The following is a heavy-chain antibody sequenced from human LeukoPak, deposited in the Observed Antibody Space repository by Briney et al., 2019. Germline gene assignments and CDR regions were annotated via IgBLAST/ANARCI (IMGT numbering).Heavy chain of an antibody. CDR1: GGSISSGGYY. J-gene: IGHJ4*02. V-gene: IGHV4-31*03. Sequence: SSETLSLTCTVSGGSISSGGYYWSWIRQHPGKGLEWIGYIYYSGSTYYNPSLKSRVTISVDTSKNQFSLKLSSVTAADTAVYYCARAGIGVGATTGFDYWGQGTLVTVCS. D-gene: IGHD1-26*01. CDR3: ARAGIGVGATTGFDY. CDR2: IYYSGST.